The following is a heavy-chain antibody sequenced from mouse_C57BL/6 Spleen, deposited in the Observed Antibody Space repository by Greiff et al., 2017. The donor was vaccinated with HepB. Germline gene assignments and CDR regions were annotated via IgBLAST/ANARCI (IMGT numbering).Heavy chain of an antibody. V-gene: IGHV1-74*01. J-gene: IGHJ3*01. CDR2: IHPSDSDT. D-gene: IGHD2-4*01. CDR1: GYTFTSYW. Sequence: QVQLQQPGAELVKPGASVKVSCKASGYTFTSYWMHWVKQRPGQGLEWIGRIHPSDSDTNYNQKFKGKATLTVDKSSSTAYMQLSSLTSEDSAVYYWAMGDDYDWFAYWGQGTLVTVSA. CDR3: AMGDDYDWFAY.